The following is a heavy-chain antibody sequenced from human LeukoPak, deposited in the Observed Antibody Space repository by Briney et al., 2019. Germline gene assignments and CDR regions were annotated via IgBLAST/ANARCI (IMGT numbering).Heavy chain of an antibody. Sequence: SETLSLTCTVSGGSISSSRNYWGWIRQPPGKGLEWIGSISYSGNSYYTPSLKSRVTISVDTSKNQFSLKLSSVTAADTAVYYCARHEATSLPRPHLYHWGQGTLVTVSS. V-gene: IGHV4-39*01. CDR2: ISYSGNS. D-gene: IGHD1-26*01. J-gene: IGHJ1*01. CDR1: GGSISSSRNY. CDR3: ARHEATSLPRPHLYH.